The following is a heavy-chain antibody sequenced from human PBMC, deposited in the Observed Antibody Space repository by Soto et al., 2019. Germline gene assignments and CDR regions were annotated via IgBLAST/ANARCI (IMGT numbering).Heavy chain of an antibody. D-gene: IGHD6-6*01. J-gene: IGHJ5*02. CDR3: AREKLYTTSSIDL. CDR1: GFSFSSHS. Sequence: PGGSLRLSCAAFGFSFSSHSMHWVRQSPGKGLEWVSFISKNILDTSYGDSVKGRFTISRDNAKNSLYLQMSSLRADDTALYFCAREKLYTTSSIDLWGQGTRVTVSS. V-gene: IGHV3-21*01. CDR2: ISKNILDT.